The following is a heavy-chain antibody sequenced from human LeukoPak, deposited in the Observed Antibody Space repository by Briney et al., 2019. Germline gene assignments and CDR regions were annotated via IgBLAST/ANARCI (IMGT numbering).Heavy chain of an antibody. CDR1: GFTFDDSG. CDR2: IVWNSGTR. CDR3: AKGGRYRFGFDYFDF. J-gene: IGHJ4*02. D-gene: IGHD5-18*01. Sequence: GGSLRLSCAASGFTFDDSGMHWVRQVPGKGLEWVSGIVWNSGTRGYADSVKGRFTISRDNAKNSLYLQMNSLRAEDTALYYCAKGGRYRFGFDYFDFWGQGTLVTVSS. V-gene: IGHV3-9*01.